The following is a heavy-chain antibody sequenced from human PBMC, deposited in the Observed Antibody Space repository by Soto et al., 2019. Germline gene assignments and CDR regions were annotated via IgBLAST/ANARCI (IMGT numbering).Heavy chain of an antibody. CDR3: ASHVPAGLDXDILTGPHYYYYYGMDV. Sequence: PGESLKISCKGSGYSFTNYWISWVRQMPGKGLEWMGRIDPSDSYTNYSPSFQGHVTISADKSISTAYLQWSSLKASDTAMYYCASHVPAGLDXDILTGPHYYYYYGMDVWGQGTTVTVSS. V-gene: IGHV5-10-1*01. J-gene: IGHJ6*02. CDR1: GYSFTNYW. D-gene: IGHD3-9*01. CDR2: IDPSDSYT.